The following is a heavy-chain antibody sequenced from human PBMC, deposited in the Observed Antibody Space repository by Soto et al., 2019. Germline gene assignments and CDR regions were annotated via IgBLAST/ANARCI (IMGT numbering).Heavy chain of an antibody. D-gene: IGHD1-7*01. CDR2: MSGSSSTT. CDR3: AKNQERELPRVIDF. V-gene: IGHV3-23*01. Sequence: SGGSLRLSCATSGLTISNYAMSWVRQAPGGGLEWVSSMSGSSSTTYYADSVRGRFTISRDRSKKTLYLQMSSLRAEDTALYYCAKNQERELPRVIDFWGQGTLVTVSS. CDR1: GLTISNYA. J-gene: IGHJ4*02.